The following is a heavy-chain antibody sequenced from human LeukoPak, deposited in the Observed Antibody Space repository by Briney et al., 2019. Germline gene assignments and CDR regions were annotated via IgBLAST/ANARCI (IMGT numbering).Heavy chain of an antibody. D-gene: IGHD3-16*02. J-gene: IGHJ4*02. CDR1: GGTFRNYP. CDR3: ATVLSDVIRVKDSRPFDF. CDR2: IIPVLDNT. Sequence: GSSVKVSCKPSGGTFRNYPINWVRQAPGQGLEWVGRIIPVLDNTNYAQKFQDRLTITADSSTSTAYMHLSGLRSDDTAVYYCATVLSDVIRVKDSRPFDFWGQGTLITVSS. V-gene: IGHV1-69*02.